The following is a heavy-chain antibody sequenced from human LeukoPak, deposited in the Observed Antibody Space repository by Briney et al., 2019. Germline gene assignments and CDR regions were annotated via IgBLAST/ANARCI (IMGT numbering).Heavy chain of an antibody. D-gene: IGHD6-19*01. CDR2: ISGSGGST. Sequence: GGSLRLSCAASGFTFSSYAMSWVRQAPGKGLEWVSAISGSGGSTYYADSVKGRFTISRDNSKNTLFLQMNSLRAEDTAVYYCAKDPDPYSGGWIGAFDIWGQGTMVTVSS. CDR3: AKDPDPYSGGWIGAFDI. J-gene: IGHJ3*02. CDR1: GFTFSSYA. V-gene: IGHV3-23*01.